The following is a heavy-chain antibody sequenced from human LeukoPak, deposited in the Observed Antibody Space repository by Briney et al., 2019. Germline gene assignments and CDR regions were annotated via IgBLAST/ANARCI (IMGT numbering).Heavy chain of an antibody. D-gene: IGHD3-22*01. J-gene: IGHJ4*02. Sequence: ASVKVSCKASGYTFTGYYMHWVRQAPGQGLEWMGWINPNSGGTNYAQKFQGRVTMTRDTSISTAYMELSRLRSDDTAIYYCARVTGYMIEDYFDYWGQGTLVTVSS. V-gene: IGHV1-2*02. CDR2: INPNSGGT. CDR3: ARVTGYMIEDYFDY. CDR1: GYTFTGYY.